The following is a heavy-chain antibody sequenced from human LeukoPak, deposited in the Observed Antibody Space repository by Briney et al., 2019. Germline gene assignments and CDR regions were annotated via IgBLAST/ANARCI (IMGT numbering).Heavy chain of an antibody. CDR3: ARSPPGYSHATH. V-gene: IGHV3-43D*03. CDR1: GFTFDDYA. J-gene: IGHJ4*02. CDR2: ISWDGGST. D-gene: IGHD5-18*01. Sequence: PGGSLRLSCAASGFTFDDYAMHWVRQAPGKGLEWVSLISWDGGSTYYADSVKGRFTISRDNSKNSLYLQMNSLRAEDTAVYYCARSPPGYSHATHWGQGTLVTVSS.